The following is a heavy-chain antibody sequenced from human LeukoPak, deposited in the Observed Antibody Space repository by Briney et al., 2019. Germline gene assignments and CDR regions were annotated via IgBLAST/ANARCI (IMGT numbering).Heavy chain of an antibody. D-gene: IGHD2-15*01. J-gene: IGHJ4*02. CDR2: ISWNSGSI. CDR1: GFTFDDYA. CDR3: AKELGGHIDY. V-gene: IGHV3-9*01. Sequence: PGRSLRLSCAASGFTFDDYAMHWVRQAPGKGLEWVSGISWNSGSIGYADSVKGRFTISRYNAKNSLYLQMNGLRAEDTALYYCAKELGGHIDYWGQGTLVTVSS.